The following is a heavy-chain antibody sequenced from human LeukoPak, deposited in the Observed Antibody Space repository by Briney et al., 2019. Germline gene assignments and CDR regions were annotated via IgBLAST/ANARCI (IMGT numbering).Heavy chain of an antibody. CDR2: IYYSGST. V-gene: IGHV4-59*07. J-gene: IGHJ3*02. CDR3: ARAGYSSGWGARRLDFDI. D-gene: IGHD6-19*01. Sequence: SDTLSLTCTVSGGSISSYYWSWIRQPPGKGLEWIGDIYYSGSTNYNPSLEGRVTIPVDTSKNQYSLKLGSVTAADTAVYYCARAGYSSGWGARRLDFDIWGQGTMVTVSS. CDR1: GGSISSYY.